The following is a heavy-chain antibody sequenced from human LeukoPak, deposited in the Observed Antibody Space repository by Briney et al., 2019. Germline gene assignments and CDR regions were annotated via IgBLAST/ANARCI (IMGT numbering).Heavy chain of an antibody. J-gene: IGHJ4*02. CDR2: IYSSGSA. CDR1: GGSISTYY. D-gene: IGHD3-10*01. CDR3: ARDPGDY. Sequence: SETLSLTCTVSGGSISTYYWSWLRQPPGKGLEWIGYIYSSGSANYNPYLKSRVTMSVDTSKNQFSLKLSSVTAADTAVYYCARDPGDYWGQGTLVTVSS. V-gene: IGHV4-59*01.